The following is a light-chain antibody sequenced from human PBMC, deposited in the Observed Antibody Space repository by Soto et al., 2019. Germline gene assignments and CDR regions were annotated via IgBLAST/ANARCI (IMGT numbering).Light chain of an antibody. CDR1: NSDVGAYNF. V-gene: IGLV2-14*01. Sequence: QSALTQPASVSGSPGQSITISCTGSNSDVGAYNFVSWYQHHPGKAPKLILYEVTTRPSGISSRFSGSKSGNTASLTISGLQADDEANYYCSSYTNNNTPDVFGTGTKVTVL. CDR3: SSYTNNNTPDV. CDR2: EVT. J-gene: IGLJ1*01.